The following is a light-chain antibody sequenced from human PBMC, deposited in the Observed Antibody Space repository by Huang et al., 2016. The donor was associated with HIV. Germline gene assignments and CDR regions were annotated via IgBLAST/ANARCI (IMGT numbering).Light chain of an antibody. CDR3: QYYGSSPYT. Sequence: EIVLTQSPGTLSLSPGERVTLSCRTSQSVSSYYLAWYQQKPGQAPRLLIYAASNRATGIPDRFSGSGSGTDFTLTISRMEPEDFAVYYCQYYGSSPYTFGQGTKLGIK. J-gene: IGKJ2*01. CDR1: QSVSSYY. CDR2: AAS. V-gene: IGKV3-20*01.